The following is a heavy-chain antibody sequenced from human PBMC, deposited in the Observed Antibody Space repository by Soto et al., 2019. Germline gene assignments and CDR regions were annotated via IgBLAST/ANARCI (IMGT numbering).Heavy chain of an antibody. CDR2: IIPILGIA. CDR1: GGTFSSYT. V-gene: IGHV1-69*02. J-gene: IGHJ4*02. Sequence: QVQLVQSGAEVKKPGSSVKVSCKASGGTFSSYTISWVRQAPGQGLEWMGRIIPILGIANYAQKFQGRVTITADKATSTAYMELSSLRSEDTAVYYCARGDYGGNSAFDYWGQGTLVTVSS. D-gene: IGHD4-17*01. CDR3: ARGDYGGNSAFDY.